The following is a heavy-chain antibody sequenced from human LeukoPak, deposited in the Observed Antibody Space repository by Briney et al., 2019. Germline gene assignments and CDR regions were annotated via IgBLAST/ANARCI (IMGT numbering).Heavy chain of an antibody. V-gene: IGHV3-7*03. Sequence: PGGSLRLSCAASGFNFKNYWMHWVRQAPGKGLEWVASINHNGNVNYYVDSVKGRFTISRDNAKNSLYLQMNSLRAEDTAVYYCARELTGDGYYDFWSGYNYYYGMDVWGQGTTVTVSS. CDR1: GFNFKNYW. CDR2: INHNGNVN. CDR3: ARELTGDGYYDFWSGYNYYYGMDV. D-gene: IGHD3-3*01. J-gene: IGHJ6*02.